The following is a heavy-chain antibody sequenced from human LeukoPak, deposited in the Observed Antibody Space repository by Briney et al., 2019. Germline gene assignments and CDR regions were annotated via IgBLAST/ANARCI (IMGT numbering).Heavy chain of an antibody. Sequence: ASVKVSCKASGYIFTDYYMHWVRQAPGQELGWMGWINAGNGNTKYSQKFQGRVTITRDTSASTAYMELSSLRSEDTAVYYCARGRIAAAGRQDFDYWGQGTLVTVSS. CDR2: INAGNGNT. J-gene: IGHJ4*02. CDR3: ARGRIAAAGRQDFDY. D-gene: IGHD6-13*01. CDR1: GYIFTDYY. V-gene: IGHV1/OR15-3*02.